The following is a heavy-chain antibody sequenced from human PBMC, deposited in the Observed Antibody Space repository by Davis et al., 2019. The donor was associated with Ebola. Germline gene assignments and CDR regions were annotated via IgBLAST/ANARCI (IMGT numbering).Heavy chain of an antibody. J-gene: IGHJ3*01. CDR1: GGSVSSGGHY. CDR3: AKDTSNVWFDV. V-gene: IGHV3-23*01. D-gene: IGHD6-19*01. CDR2: GTSADT. Sequence: ETLSLTCTVSGGSVSSGGHYWSWVRQAPGKGLEWVSTYGTSADTYYADSVKGRFTISRDNSKNTLHLQMNSLRVEDTAIYYCAKDTSNVWFDVWGQGTMVTVSS.